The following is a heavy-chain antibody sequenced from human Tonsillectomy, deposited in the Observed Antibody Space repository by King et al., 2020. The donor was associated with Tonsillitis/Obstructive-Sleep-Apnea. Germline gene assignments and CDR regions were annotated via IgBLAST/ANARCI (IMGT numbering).Heavy chain of an antibody. CDR3: ARGYCSSTSCPYYYYYMGV. D-gene: IGHD2-2*01. CDR2: IYSGVST. CDR1: GFTVSSNY. V-gene: IGHV3-53*01. Sequence: QLVQSGGGLIQPGGSLRLSCAVSGFTVSSNYMSWVRQAPGKGLEWGSVIYSGVSTYYADPVKGRFTISRDNSKNTLYLQLNSLRAKDTAVYYCARGYCSSTSCPYYYYYMGVWGKGTTVTVSS. J-gene: IGHJ6*03.